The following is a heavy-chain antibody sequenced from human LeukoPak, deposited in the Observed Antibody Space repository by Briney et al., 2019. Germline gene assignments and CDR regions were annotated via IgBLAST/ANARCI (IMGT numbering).Heavy chain of an antibody. Sequence: PGGSLRLSCAASGFTLNSTYLRRVRPAPGKGPEWVSVIYTGGSTYYADSVKGRFTISRDNSKNTLYLPMNSLRAEDTAVYYCARDNYGGNLDYWGQGTLVTVSS. J-gene: IGHJ4*02. CDR3: ARDNYGGNLDY. V-gene: IGHV3-53*01. D-gene: IGHD4-23*01. CDR1: GFTLNSTY. CDR2: IYTGGST.